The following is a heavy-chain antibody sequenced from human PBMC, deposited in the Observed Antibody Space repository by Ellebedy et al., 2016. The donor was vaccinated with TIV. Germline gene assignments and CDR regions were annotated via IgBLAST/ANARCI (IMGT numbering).Heavy chain of an antibody. J-gene: IGHJ4*02. V-gene: IGHV1-46*01. CDR2: ISITGGGT. Sequence: ASVKVSXKASVYTFTSHDMHWVRQAPGQGLEWVGRISITGGGTTYAQKFQGRVTMTRDTSTYTVYMELSSLRSEDTALYFCARDHFGSYLDWGQGTLVTVSS. D-gene: IGHD1-26*01. CDR3: ARDHFGSYLD. CDR1: VYTFTSHD.